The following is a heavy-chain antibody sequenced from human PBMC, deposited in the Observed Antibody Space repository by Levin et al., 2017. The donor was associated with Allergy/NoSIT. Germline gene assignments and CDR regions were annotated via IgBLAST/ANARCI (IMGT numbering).Heavy chain of an antibody. CDR2: TYYTGIT. Sequence: GSLRLSCTVSGDSMNSYYWTWIRQPPGKGLEYIGYTYYTGITNYNPSLMSRLTISVDTSKNQFSLKLSSVTAADTAVYYCARWNYYGNSGRHFDYWGQGTLVTVSS. CDR3: ARWNYYGNSGRHFDY. CDR1: GDSMNSYY. D-gene: IGHD3-22*01. J-gene: IGHJ4*02. V-gene: IGHV4-59*01.